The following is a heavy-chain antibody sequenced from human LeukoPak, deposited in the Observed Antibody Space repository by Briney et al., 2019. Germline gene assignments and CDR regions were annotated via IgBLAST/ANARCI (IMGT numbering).Heavy chain of an antibody. J-gene: IGHJ3*02. Sequence: SGGSLRLSCAASGFTFTNYAMNWVRQAPGKGLEWVSGVSGSGASTYYADSVKGRFTISRDNSKNTLYLQMNSLRAEDTAVYYCARDSAYGGNPGYDAFDIWGQGTMVTVSS. CDR2: VSGSGAST. D-gene: IGHD4-23*01. CDR1: GFTFTNYA. V-gene: IGHV3-23*01. CDR3: ARDSAYGGNPGYDAFDI.